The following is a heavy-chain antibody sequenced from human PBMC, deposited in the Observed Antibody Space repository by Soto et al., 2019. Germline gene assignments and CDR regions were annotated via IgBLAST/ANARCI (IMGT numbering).Heavy chain of an antibody. CDR1: GYTFTGYY. CDR2: INPNSGCT. CDR3: ARSVDTAMVTGRDYYYGMDV. D-gene: IGHD5-18*01. J-gene: IGHJ6*02. Sequence: ASVKVSCKASGYTFTGYYMHWVRQAPGQGLEWMGWINPNSGCTNYAQKFQGRVTMTRDTSISTAYMELSSLRSDDTAVYYCARSVDTAMVTGRDYYYGMDVWGQGTTVTVSS. V-gene: IGHV1-2*02.